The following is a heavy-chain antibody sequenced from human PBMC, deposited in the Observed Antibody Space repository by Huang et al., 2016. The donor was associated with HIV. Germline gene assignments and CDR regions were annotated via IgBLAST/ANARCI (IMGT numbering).Heavy chain of an antibody. D-gene: IGHD5-18*01. CDR3: ARGRYGTPNA. CDR1: GFTVNSNY. Sequence: EVPLVESGGGLVQPGGSLRLSCAASGFTVNSNYMTWVRQAAGKVLEWVSLLYHGGKAHYADSVKGRFTISGDISQNTVFLQMSSLRVEDTAVYYCARGRYGTPNAWGQGTLVTVSS. V-gene: IGHV3-53*01. CDR2: LYHGGKA. J-gene: IGHJ5*02.